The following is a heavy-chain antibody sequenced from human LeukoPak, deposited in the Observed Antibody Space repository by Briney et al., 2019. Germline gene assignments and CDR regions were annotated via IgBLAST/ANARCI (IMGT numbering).Heavy chain of an antibody. CDR3: ASPGNYGSGSSFDY. V-gene: IGHV1-2*02. D-gene: IGHD3-10*01. Sequence: GASVKVSCKASGYTFTGYYMHWVRQAPGQGLEWMGWINPSSGGTNYAQKFQGRVTMTRDTSISTAYMELSRLRSDDTAVYYCASPGNYGSGSSFDYWGQGTLVTVSS. J-gene: IGHJ4*02. CDR2: INPSSGGT. CDR1: GYTFTGYY.